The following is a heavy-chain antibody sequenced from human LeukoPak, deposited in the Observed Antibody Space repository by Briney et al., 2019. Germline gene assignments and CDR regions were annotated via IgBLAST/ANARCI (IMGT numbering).Heavy chain of an antibody. CDR1: GFTFSSYG. D-gene: IGHD3-3*01. J-gene: IGHJ4*02. CDR3: AKEDAIWSGYYLDY. Sequence: GSLRLSCAASGFTFSSYGMHWVRQAPGKGLEWVAFIRYDGSNKYYADSVKGRFTISRDNSKNTLYLQMNSLRAEDTAVYYCAKEDAIWSGYYLDYWGQGTLVTVSS. V-gene: IGHV3-30*02. CDR2: IRYDGSNK.